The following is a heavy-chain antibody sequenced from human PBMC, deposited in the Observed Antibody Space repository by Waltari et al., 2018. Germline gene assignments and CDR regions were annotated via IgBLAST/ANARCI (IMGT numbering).Heavy chain of an antibody. CDR1: GFTLRRYA. CDR2: IPSDGTKK. CDR3: ARARLIVAGVGDF. D-gene: IGHD6-19*01. V-gene: IGHV3-30-3*01. Sequence: QVQLVESGGGVVQPGKSLTLSCAASGFTLRRYAMHWVRQAPGKGVGWVSVIPSDGTKKYVGASGRGQFTVSRDNSKNTLFLQMNSLRPADTAIYFCARARLIVAGVGDFWGQGTRVAVS. J-gene: IGHJ4*02.